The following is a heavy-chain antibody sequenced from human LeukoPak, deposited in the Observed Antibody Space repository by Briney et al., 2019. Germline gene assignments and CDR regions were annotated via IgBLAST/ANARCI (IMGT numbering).Heavy chain of an antibody. Sequence: GASVKVSCKASGGTFSSYAISWVRQAPGQGLEWMGEIIPIFGTANYAQKFQGRVTITADESTSTAYMELSSLRSEDTAVYYCARVGKRYYYYGMDVWGQGTTVTVSS. D-gene: IGHD4-23*01. CDR3: ARVGKRYYYYGMDV. J-gene: IGHJ6*02. CDR2: IIPIFGTA. CDR1: GGTFSSYA. V-gene: IGHV1-69*13.